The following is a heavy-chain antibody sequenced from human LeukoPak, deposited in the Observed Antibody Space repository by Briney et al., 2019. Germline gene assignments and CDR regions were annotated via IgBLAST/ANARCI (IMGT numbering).Heavy chain of an antibody. J-gene: IGHJ6*03. V-gene: IGHV3-23*01. CDR2: ISSSGSTM. Sequence: GGSLRLSCSAPESLNGYAMSWARQAPRMGLEWVASISSSGSTMYYTDSAKGGFIISRENAKKSLSWEMNSLTSHDTSIYYVSGCSLGVWPDNYYMDVWGTGTTVIVSS. CDR1: ESLNGYA. D-gene: IGHD3-3*01. CDR3: SGCSLGVWPDNYYMDV.